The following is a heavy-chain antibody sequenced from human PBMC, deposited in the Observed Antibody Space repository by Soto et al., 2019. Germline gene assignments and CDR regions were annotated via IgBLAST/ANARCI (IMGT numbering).Heavy chain of an antibody. V-gene: IGHV3-30-3*01. D-gene: IGHD1-26*01. CDR3: ARDTGAPVYRGWFDP. CDR1: GFTFSSYA. CDR2: ISYDGSNK. J-gene: IGHJ5*02. Sequence: QVQLVESGGGVVQPGRSLRLSCAASGFTFSSYAMHWVRQAPGKGLEWVAVISYDGSNKYYADSVKGRFTISRDNSKNTLYLQMNSLRPEDTAVYYCARDTGAPVYRGWFDPWGQGTLVTVSS.